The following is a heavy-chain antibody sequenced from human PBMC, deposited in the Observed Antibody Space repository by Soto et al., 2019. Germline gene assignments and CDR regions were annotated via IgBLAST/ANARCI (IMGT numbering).Heavy chain of an antibody. D-gene: IGHD4-17*01. CDR2: ISSSGSTI. CDR1: GFTFSDYY. CDR3: ATGDRTLYGGNWFDP. J-gene: IGHJ5*02. V-gene: IGHV3-11*01. Sequence: GGSLRLSCAASGFTFSDYYMSWIRQAPGKGLEWVSYISSSGSTIYYADSVKDRFAISRGNAKNSMYLKKNSLRAEDTAVYYCATGDRTLYGGNWFDPWGQGTLVTVSS.